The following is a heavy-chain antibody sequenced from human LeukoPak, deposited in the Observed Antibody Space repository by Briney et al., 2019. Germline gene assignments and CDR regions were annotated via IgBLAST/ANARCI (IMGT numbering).Heavy chain of an antibody. CDR2: INPSGGST. J-gene: IGHJ4*02. Sequence: ASVKVSCKASGYAFTCYYMHWVRQAPGQGLEWMGIINPSGGSTSYAQKFQGRVTMTRDTSTSTVYMELSSLRSEDTAVYYCARDLTTEDDFDYWGQGTLVTVSS. CDR1: GYAFTCYY. CDR3: ARDLTTEDDFDY. V-gene: IGHV1-46*01. D-gene: IGHD3-22*01.